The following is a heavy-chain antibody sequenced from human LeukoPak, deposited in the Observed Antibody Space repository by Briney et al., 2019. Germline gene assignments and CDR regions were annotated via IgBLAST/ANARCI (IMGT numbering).Heavy chain of an antibody. CDR1: GGPISSSNW. J-gene: IGHJ5*02. D-gene: IGHD2/OR15-2a*01. CDR3: ARDFLGLHWFDP. Sequence: SETLSLTCAVSGGPISSSNWWSWVRQPPGKGLEWIGEIYHSGSTNYNPSLKSRVTISVDKSKNQFSLKLSSVTAADTAVYYCARDFLGLHWFDPWGQGTLVTVSS. V-gene: IGHV4-4*02. CDR2: IYHSGST.